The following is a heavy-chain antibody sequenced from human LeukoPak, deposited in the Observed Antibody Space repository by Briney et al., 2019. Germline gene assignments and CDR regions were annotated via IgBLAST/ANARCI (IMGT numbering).Heavy chain of an antibody. J-gene: IGHJ4*02. CDR1: GFTFSNAW. Sequence: GGSLRLSCAASGFTFSNAWVTWVRQAPGKGLEWVGRSKSKTDGGTTDYGARVKGRFSISRDDSKSTLYLQMNSLKTEDTAVYYCATDGYCSGGSCYSYDNWGQGTLVTVSS. CDR3: ATDGYCSGGSCYSYDN. CDR2: SKSKTDGGTT. D-gene: IGHD2-15*01. V-gene: IGHV3-15*01.